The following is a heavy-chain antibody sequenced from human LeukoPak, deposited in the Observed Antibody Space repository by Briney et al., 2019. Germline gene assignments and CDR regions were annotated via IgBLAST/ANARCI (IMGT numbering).Heavy chain of an antibody. CDR1: GYSFTSYW. V-gene: IGHV5-51*01. CDR3: ARSSSYGDYVYYYGMDV. J-gene: IGHJ6*02. CDR2: IYPGDSDT. Sequence: GESLKISCKGSGYSFTSYWIAWVRQMPGKGLEWMGIIYPGDSDTRYSPSFQGQVTISADKSISTAYLQWSSLKASDTAMYYCARSSSYGDYVYYYGMDVWGQGTTVTVSS. D-gene: IGHD4-17*01.